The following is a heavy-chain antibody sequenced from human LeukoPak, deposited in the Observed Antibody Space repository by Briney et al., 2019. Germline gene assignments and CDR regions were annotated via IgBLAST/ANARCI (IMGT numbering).Heavy chain of an antibody. CDR2: INPNSGGT. Sequence: ASVKVSCXXXXXXFXGYYMHWVRQAPGQGLEWMGWINPNSGGTNYAQKFQGRVTMTRDTSISTAYMELSRLRSDDTAVYYCARVSPYSSSWYWEDYWGQGTLVTVSS. J-gene: IGHJ4*02. V-gene: IGHV1-2*02. D-gene: IGHD6-13*01. CDR3: ARVSPYSSSWYWEDY. CDR1: XXXFXGYY.